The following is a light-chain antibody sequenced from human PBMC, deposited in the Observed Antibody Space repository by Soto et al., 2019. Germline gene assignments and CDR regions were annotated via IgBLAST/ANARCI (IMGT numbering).Light chain of an antibody. V-gene: IGKV3D-20*01. CDR1: QSVTNNY. CDR2: DAS. J-gene: IGKJ1*01. CDR3: QQYARSPWT. Sequence: EIVLTQSPVTLSFSPGERATLSCGASQSVTNNYLAWYQQKPGLAPRLLIYDASNRATGIPDRFSGSGSGTDFTLTISRLEPEDFAVHYCQQYARSPWTFGQRTKV.